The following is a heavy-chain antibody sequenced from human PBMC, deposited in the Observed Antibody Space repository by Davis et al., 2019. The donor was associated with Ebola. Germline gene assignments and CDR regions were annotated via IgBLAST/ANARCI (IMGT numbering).Heavy chain of an antibody. V-gene: IGHV3-64D*08. CDR1: GFTFSSYA. CDR3: AKDTSNIWFDI. D-gene: IGHD1-26*01. Sequence: GESLKISCSASGFTFSSYAMHWVRQAPGKGLEPVSRISSNGETTYYADSVKGRFTISRDNSKNTLYLQMNGLRVEDTAIYYCAKDTSNIWFDIWGQGTNVTVSS. J-gene: IGHJ3*02. CDR2: ISSNGETT.